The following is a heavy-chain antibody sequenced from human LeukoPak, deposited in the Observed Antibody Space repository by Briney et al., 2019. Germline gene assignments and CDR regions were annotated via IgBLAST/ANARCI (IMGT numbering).Heavy chain of an antibody. V-gene: IGHV3-15*01. CDR3: TTDLQHPDFDY. CDR1: GFTFSNAW. CDR2: IKSKTEGGTT. Sequence: GGSLRLSCAASGFTFSNAWMSWVRQAPGKGLEWVGRIKSKTEGGTTDYAAPVKGGFTISRDDSKNTLYLQMNSLKTEDTAVYYCTTDLQHPDFDYWGQGTLVTVSS. J-gene: IGHJ4*02. D-gene: IGHD6-13*01.